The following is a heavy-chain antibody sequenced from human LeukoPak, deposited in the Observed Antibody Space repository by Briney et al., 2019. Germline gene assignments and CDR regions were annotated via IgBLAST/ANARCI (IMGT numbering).Heavy chain of an antibody. D-gene: IGHD2-15*01. CDR2: IWYDGSNK. CDR1: GFTFSSYG. J-gene: IGHJ5*02. Sequence: GGSLRLSCAASGFTFSSYGMHWVRQAPGKGLEWVAVIWYDGSNKYYADSVKGRFTISRDNSKNTLYLQMNSLRAEDTAVYYCAREAEGGYCSGGSCFNWFDPWGQGTLVTVSS. CDR3: AREAEGGYCSGGSCFNWFDP. V-gene: IGHV3-33*01.